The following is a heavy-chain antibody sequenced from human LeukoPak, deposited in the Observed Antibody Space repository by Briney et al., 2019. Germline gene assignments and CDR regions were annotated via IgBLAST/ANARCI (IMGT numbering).Heavy chain of an antibody. D-gene: IGHD6-13*01. J-gene: IGHJ6*02. V-gene: IGHV1-18*01. CDR2: ISAYNGST. CDR1: GYTFTSYG. CDR3: ARDGQLVLYYYYGMDV. Sequence: ASVKVSCKASGYTFTSYGISWVRRAPGQGLEWMGWISAYNGSTNYAQKLQGRVTMTTDTSTSTAYMELRSLRSDDTAVYYCARDGQLVLYYYYGMDVWGQGTTVTVSS.